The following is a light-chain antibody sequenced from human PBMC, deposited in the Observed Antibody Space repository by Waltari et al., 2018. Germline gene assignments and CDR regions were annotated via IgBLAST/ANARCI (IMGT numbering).Light chain of an antibody. CDR3: LVWHSTTDHHGV. V-gene: IGLV3-21*04. CDR2: DDS. CDR1: NIGSKS. Sequence: SYVVTQSPSVSVAPGETARITCGGDNIGSKSVHWYQQRPGQAPVLVISDDSDRPSGIPARVSGSNAGNTATLTISWVEADDEADYYCLVWHSTTDHHGVFGGGTKLTVL. J-gene: IGLJ2*01.